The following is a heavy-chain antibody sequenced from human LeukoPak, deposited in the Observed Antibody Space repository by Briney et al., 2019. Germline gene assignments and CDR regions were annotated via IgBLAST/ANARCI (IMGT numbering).Heavy chain of an antibody. J-gene: IGHJ4*02. CDR1: GFTFSTYW. D-gene: IGHD1-14*01. CDR2: IKQDGGEK. CDR3: ARSPDGFDY. V-gene: IGHV3-7*01. Sequence: GGSLRLSCAASGFTFSTYWMSWVRQAPGKGLEWVANIKQDGGEKFYADSVKGRFTISRDNSKNSVYLQMNRLRVKDTAVYYCARSPDGFDYWGQGTLVTVSS.